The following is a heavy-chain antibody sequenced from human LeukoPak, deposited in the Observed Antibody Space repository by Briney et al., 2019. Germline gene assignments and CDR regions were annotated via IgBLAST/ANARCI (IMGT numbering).Heavy chain of an antibody. CDR2: MNDRGTT. CDR3: ARAPSYTEYFDY. J-gene: IGHJ4*02. V-gene: IGHV4-34*01. CDR1: GGSFSGFY. Sequence: SETLSLTCTVSGGSFSGFYWTWIRQFPGKGLEWIGEMNDRGTTNRNPSLRSRVTMSVDTSKNQFSLTLTSVTAADTAVYFCARAPSYTEYFDYWGQGTLVTVSS. D-gene: IGHD2/OR15-2a*01.